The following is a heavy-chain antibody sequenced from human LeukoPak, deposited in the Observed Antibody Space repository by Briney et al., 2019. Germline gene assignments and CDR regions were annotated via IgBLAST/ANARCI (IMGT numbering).Heavy chain of an antibody. D-gene: IGHD2-15*01. CDR2: IIPIFGTA. J-gene: IGHJ6*02. Sequence: SVKVSCKASGGTFSSYAISWVRQAPGQGLEWMGGIIPIFGTANYAQKFQGRVTITADESTSTAYMELSSLRSEDTAVYYCAKVGRDCSGGSCYSGYYYGMDVWGQGTTVTVSS. CDR1: GGTFSSYA. V-gene: IGHV1-69*13. CDR3: AKVGRDCSGGSCYSGYYYGMDV.